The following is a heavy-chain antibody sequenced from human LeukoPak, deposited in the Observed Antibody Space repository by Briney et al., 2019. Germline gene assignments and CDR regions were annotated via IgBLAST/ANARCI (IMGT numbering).Heavy chain of an antibody. Sequence: PGGSLRLSCAASGFTFSSYAMSWVRQAPGKGLEWVSAISGSGGSTYYADSVKGRFTISRDNSKNTLYLQMNSLRAEDTAVYYCASTRGYCSSTSCYGVWGQGTMVTVSS. CDR2: ISGSGGST. J-gene: IGHJ3*01. CDR3: ASTRGYCSSTSCYGV. V-gene: IGHV3-23*01. D-gene: IGHD2-2*01. CDR1: GFTFSSYA.